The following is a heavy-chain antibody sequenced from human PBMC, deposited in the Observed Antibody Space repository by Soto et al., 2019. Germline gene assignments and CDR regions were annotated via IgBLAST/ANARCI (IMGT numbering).Heavy chain of an antibody. CDR3: AIDPLTMVRGVYYYYGMDV. CDR1: GGSISSGGYY. Sequence: SETLSLTCTVSGGSISSGGYYWSWIRQHPGKGLEWIGYIYYSGSTYYNPFLKSRVTISVDTSKKQFSLKLSSVTAADTAVYFCAIDPLTMVRGVYYYYGMDVWGQGTTVTVSS. J-gene: IGHJ6*02. V-gene: IGHV4-31*03. D-gene: IGHD3-10*01. CDR2: IYYSGST.